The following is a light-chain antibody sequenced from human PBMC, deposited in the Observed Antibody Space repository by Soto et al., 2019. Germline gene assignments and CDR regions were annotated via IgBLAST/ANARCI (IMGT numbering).Light chain of an antibody. CDR1: QSVSSY. Sequence: EIVLTQSPATLSLSPGERATLSCRASQSVSSYLAWYQQKPGQAPRLLMYEASNSATGIPARFSGGGSGTDFTLTISSLEPEDFAVYYCQQRSDWPWTFGQGTKV. V-gene: IGKV3-11*01. CDR3: QQRSDWPWT. CDR2: EAS. J-gene: IGKJ1*01.